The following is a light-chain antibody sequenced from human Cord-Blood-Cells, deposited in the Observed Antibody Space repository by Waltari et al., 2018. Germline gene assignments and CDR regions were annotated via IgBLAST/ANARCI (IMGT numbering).Light chain of an antibody. J-gene: IGKJ1*01. CDR3: QQYNNWPWT. V-gene: IGKV3-15*01. Sequence: EIVMTKFPASLSVSPGERATPSCRASQSVSSNLAWYQQKPGQAPRLLIYGASTRATGIPARFSGSGSGTEFTLTISSLQSEDFAVYYCQQYNNWPWTFGRGTKVEIK. CDR2: GAS. CDR1: QSVSSN.